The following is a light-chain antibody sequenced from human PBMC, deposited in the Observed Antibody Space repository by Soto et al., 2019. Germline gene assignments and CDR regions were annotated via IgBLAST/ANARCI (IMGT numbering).Light chain of an antibody. V-gene: IGKV3-15*01. CDR3: QQYNNWPPWT. Sequence: EVVMTQSPATLSVSPGERATLSCRASQSVSSNLAWYQQKPGQAPRLLIYGASTMATGIPARFSCSGSGTEFTLTISSLHSEDFAVYYCQQYNNWPPWTFGQGTKVEIK. J-gene: IGKJ1*01. CDR2: GAS. CDR1: QSVSSN.